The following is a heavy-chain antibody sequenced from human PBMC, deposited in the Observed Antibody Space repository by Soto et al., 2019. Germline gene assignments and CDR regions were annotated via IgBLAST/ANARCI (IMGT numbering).Heavy chain of an antibody. CDR3: ARGGDPHY. CDR2: LQTDGSHP. D-gene: IGHD2-21*02. Sequence: EVQLVESGGGLVQPGGSLRLSCVASGFTFDYYWMHWVRQAPGEGLMWVSRLQTDGSHPAYADSVKGRLTISRDNAQNTLDLQMNNLRAEDAAVYYCARGGDPHYWGQGTLVTVSS. J-gene: IGHJ4*02. CDR1: GFTFDYYW. V-gene: IGHV3-74*01.